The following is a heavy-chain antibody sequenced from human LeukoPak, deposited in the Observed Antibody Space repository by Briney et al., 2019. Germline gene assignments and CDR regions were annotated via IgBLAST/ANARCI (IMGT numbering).Heavy chain of an antibody. J-gene: IGHJ3*02. CDR3: AKDLAQDTAMAPLDAFDI. CDR2: ISGDGGST. V-gene: IGHV3-43*02. D-gene: IGHD5-18*01. CDR1: GFTFDDYA. Sequence: GGSLRLSCAASGFTFDDYAMHWVRQAPGKGLEWVSLISGDGGSTYYADSVKGRFTISRDNSKNSLYLQMNSLRTEDTALYYCAKDLAQDTAMAPLDAFDIWGQGTMVTVSS.